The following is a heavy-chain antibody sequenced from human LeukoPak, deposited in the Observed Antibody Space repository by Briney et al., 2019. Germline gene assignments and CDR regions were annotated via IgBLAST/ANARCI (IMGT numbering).Heavy chain of an antibody. CDR2: ISSSGSTI. V-gene: IGHV3-11*01. CDR3: ARAMYYYGSSNWFDP. J-gene: IGHJ5*02. CDR1: GFTFSDYY. D-gene: IGHD3-10*01. Sequence: GGSLRLSCAASGFTFSDYYMSWIGQAQGKGLEWVSYISSSGSTIYYADSVKGRFTISRDNAKNSLYLQMNSLRAEDTAVYYCARAMYYYGSSNWFDPWGQGTLVTVSS.